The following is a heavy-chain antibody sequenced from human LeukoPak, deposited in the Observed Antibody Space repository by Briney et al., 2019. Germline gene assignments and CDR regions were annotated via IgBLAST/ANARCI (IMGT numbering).Heavy chain of an antibody. V-gene: IGHV3-7*01. CDR2: IKQDGSEK. Sequence: PGGSLRLSCAASGFTFSSYWMSWVRQAPGKGLEWVANIKQDGSEKYYVDSVKGRFTISRDNAKNSLYLQMNSLRAEDTAVYYCASLGSGWYRWFDPWGQGTLVTVSS. J-gene: IGHJ5*02. CDR1: GFTFSSYW. CDR3: ASLGSGWYRWFDP. D-gene: IGHD6-19*01.